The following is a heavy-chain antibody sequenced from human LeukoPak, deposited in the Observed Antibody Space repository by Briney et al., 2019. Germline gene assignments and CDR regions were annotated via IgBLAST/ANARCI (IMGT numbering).Heavy chain of an antibody. J-gene: IGHJ4*02. CDR1: GYTFTSYA. CDR2: MNPNSGNT. Sequence: ASVKVSCKASGYTFTSYAMNWVRQAPGQGLEWMGWMNPNSGNTGYAQKFQGRVTMTRNTSISTAYMELSSLRSEDTAVYYCARQTGSGLFILPGGQGTLVTVSS. V-gene: IGHV1-8*02. D-gene: IGHD3/OR15-3a*01. CDR3: ARQTGSGLFILP.